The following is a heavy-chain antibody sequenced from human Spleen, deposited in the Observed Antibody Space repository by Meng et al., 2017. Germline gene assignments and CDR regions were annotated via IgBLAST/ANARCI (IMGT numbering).Heavy chain of an antibody. Sequence: VQLQAWGAGWLKPSETPSPTCVVSGGSFSDYYWSWIRQPPGKGLEWIGEINHSGSTNYNPSLESRATISVDTSQNNLSLKLSSVTAADSAVYYCARGPTTMAHDFDYWGQGTLVTVSS. CDR2: INHSGST. D-gene: IGHD4-11*01. J-gene: IGHJ4*02. V-gene: IGHV4-34*01. CDR1: GGSFSDYY. CDR3: ARGPTTMAHDFDY.